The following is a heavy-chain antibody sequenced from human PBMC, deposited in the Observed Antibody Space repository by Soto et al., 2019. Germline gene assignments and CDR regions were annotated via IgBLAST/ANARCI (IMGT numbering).Heavy chain of an antibody. J-gene: IGHJ6*02. CDR3: ARDRWGGGRDMDV. CDR2: INSDGSST. D-gene: IGHD3-10*01. CDR1: GFTFSTYW. Sequence: EVQLVESGGGLVQPGGSLRLSCAASGFTFSTYWIHWVRQAPGKGLVWVSRINSDGSSTNYADSVKGRFTISRDNAKHTLFLQMNSLRAEDTAVYYCARDRWGGGRDMDVWGQGTTVTVSS. V-gene: IGHV3-74*01.